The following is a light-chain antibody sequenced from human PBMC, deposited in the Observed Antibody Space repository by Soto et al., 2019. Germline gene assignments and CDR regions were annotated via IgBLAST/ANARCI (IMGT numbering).Light chain of an antibody. CDR2: DVS. J-gene: IGKJ1*01. V-gene: IGKV1-5*01. CDR3: QQYHRYST. Sequence: DIQMTQSPSTLSASVGDRVTITCRAGQSISAWLAWYQQKPGKAPNLLIYDVSTLDSGVPSRFSGSASGTEFTLTISSLESDDFATYYCQQYHRYSTFGQGTKVDIK. CDR1: QSISAW.